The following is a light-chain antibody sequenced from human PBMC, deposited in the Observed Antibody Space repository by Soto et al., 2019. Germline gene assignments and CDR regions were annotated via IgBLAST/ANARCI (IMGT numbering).Light chain of an antibody. V-gene: IGLV1-40*01. CDR2: GNS. CDR3: QSYDSSLSHVV. J-gene: IGLJ2*01. Sequence: QAVVTQPPSVSGAPGQRVTIPSLGTASTTGAGYDVHWYQQLPGTAPNLLIYGNSNRPSGVPDRFSGSKSGTSASLAITGLQAEDEADYYCQSYDSSLSHVVFGGGTKLTVL. CDR1: ASTTGAGYD.